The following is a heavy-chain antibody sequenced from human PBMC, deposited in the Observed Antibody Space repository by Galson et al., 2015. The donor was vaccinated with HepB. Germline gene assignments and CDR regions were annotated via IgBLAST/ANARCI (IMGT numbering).Heavy chain of an antibody. Sequence: SLRLSCAASGFTFSSYAMSWVRQAPGKGLEWVSAISGSGGSTYYADSVKGRFTISRDNSKNTLYLQMNSLRAEDTAVYYCAKPPKYCSGGSCYYFDYWGQGTLVTVSS. CDR2: ISGSGGST. D-gene: IGHD2-15*01. CDR3: AKPPKYCSGGSCYYFDY. J-gene: IGHJ4*02. V-gene: IGHV3-23*01. CDR1: GFTFSSYA.